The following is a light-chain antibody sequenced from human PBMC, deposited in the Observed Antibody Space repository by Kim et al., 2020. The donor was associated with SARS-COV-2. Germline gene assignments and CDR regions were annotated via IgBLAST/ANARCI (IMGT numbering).Light chain of an antibody. CDR2: WAS. Sequence: RATINVKSSQNFLYSSNNKNYLAWYQQKPGQPPKLLIYWASTRKSGVPDRFSGSGSGTDFTLTISSLQAEDVAVYYCQQYYSNRNTFGQGTKLEI. CDR1: QNFLYSSNNKNY. V-gene: IGKV4-1*01. CDR3: QQYYSNRNT. J-gene: IGKJ2*01.